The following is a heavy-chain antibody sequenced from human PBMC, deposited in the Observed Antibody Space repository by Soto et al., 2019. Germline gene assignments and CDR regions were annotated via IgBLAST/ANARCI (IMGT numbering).Heavy chain of an antibody. CDR1: GFIFNSYW. V-gene: IGHV3-74*01. J-gene: IGHJ6*02. CDR2: INSDESSR. D-gene: IGHD2-2*01. Sequence: EVQLVESGGGLVQPGGSLRLSCAASGFIFNSYWMHWVRQAPGKGLVWVSRINSDESSRGYADSVKGRFTISRDNAKNTLYLQMNSLRAEDTAVYFCARDPVPQLGYYGMDVWGQGTTVTVSS. CDR3: ARDPVPQLGYYGMDV.